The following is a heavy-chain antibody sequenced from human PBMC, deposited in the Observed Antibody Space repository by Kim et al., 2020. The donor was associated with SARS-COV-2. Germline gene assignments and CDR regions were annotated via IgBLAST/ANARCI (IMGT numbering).Heavy chain of an antibody. D-gene: IGHD6-25*01. CDR2: GGDT. V-gene: IGHV3-23*01. Sequence: GGDTYDADSVKGHFTISRENSKNTLYLQMHSLRVEDTAVYYCAKTGSFDLWGQGTVVTVSS. J-gene: IGHJ3*01. CDR3: AKTGSFDL.